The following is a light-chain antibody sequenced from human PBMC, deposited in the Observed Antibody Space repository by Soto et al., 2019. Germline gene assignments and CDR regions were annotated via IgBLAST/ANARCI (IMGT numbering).Light chain of an antibody. CDR1: QDLDNY. CDR3: HQLNGSPPIT. CDR2: GAY. V-gene: IGKV1-9*01. J-gene: IGKJ5*01. Sequence: DIQLSQSPSLLSASVGDRVTITCRASQDLDNYLAWYRQTPGEAPKLLIYGAYTLQSGVPRRFSGAGSGTEFSLTISSLQPEDFAIYYFHQLNGSPPITFGQGTRVDIK.